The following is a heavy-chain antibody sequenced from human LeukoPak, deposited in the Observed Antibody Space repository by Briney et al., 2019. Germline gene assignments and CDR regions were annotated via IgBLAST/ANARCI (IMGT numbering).Heavy chain of an antibody. CDR3: ANSLDY. CDR2: IKEDGSQT. J-gene: IGHJ4*02. CDR1: GFTFSRSW. V-gene: IGHV3-7*01. D-gene: IGHD2-21*01. Sequence: PGGSLRLSCVASGFTFSRSWMDWVRQAPGKGLEWVANIKEDGSQTYYVDSAKGRFTISRDNAKNSLYLQMDSLRVEDTAIYYCANSLDYWGRGPLVTVSS.